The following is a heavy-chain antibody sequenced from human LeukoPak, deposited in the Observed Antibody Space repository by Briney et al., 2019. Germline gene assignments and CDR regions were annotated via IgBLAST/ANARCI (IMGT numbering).Heavy chain of an antibody. D-gene: IGHD3-10*01. J-gene: IGHJ3*02. CDR3: AREYYYGSGGGWGAFDI. Sequence: ASVKLSCKASGYTFTGYYMHWVRQAPGQGLEWMGWINPNSGGTNYAQKFQGRVTMTRDTSISTAYMELSRLRSDATAVYYCAREYYYGSGGGWGAFDIWGQGTMVTVSS. V-gene: IGHV1-2*02. CDR2: INPNSGGT. CDR1: GYTFTGYY.